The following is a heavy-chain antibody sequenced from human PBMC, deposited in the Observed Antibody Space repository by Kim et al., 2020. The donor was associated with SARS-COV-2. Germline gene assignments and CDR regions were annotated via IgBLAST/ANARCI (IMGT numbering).Heavy chain of an antibody. J-gene: IGHJ4*02. CDR1: GGSFSGYH. CDR2: INHSGST. CDR3: ARGRGWLHPRGYFDY. V-gene: IGHV4-34*01. D-gene: IGHD5-12*01. Sequence: SETLSLTCAVYGGSFSGYHWSWIRQPPGKGLEWIGEINHSGSTNYNPSLKSRVTISVDTSKNQFSLKLSSVTAADTAVYYCARGRGWLHPRGYFDYWGQGTLVTVSS.